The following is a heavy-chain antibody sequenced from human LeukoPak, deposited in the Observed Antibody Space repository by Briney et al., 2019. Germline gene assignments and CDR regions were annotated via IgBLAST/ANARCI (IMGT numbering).Heavy chain of an antibody. CDR1: GGSFSGYY. V-gene: IGHV4-34*01. J-gene: IGHJ6*02. CDR3: ARGLHYXILTGGMDV. Sequence: PSETLSLTCAVFGGSFSGYYWSWIRQSPEKGLEWIGEMSHTGATNYNPSLKSRVTVSVDTSKKQFPLNLRSVTAADTAVYYCARGLHYXILTGGMDVWGQGTTVIVX. D-gene: IGHD3-9*01. CDR2: MSHTGAT.